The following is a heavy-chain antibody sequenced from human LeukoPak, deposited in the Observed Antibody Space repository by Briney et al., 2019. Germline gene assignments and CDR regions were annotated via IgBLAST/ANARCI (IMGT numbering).Heavy chain of an antibody. V-gene: IGHV3-7*01. D-gene: IGHD2-21*02. J-gene: IGHJ6*02. Sequence: GGSLRLSCAASGFTFSSYWMSWVRQAPGKGLEWVANIKQDGSEKYYVDSVKGRFTISRDNAKNSLYLQMNSLRAEDTAVYYCARLVVETPVRGVSSGDYGMDVWGQGTTVTVSS. CDR3: ARLVVETPVRGVSSGDYGMDV. CDR1: GFTFSSYW. CDR2: IKQDGSEK.